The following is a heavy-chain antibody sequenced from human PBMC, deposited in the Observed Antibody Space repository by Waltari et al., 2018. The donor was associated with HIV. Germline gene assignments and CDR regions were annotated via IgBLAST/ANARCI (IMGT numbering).Heavy chain of an antibody. CDR3: AKDLSISSARPRLVSFDF. CDR1: GFGFANYG. V-gene: IGHV3-23*01. Sequence: EVQLLASGGESTLPGKSLTLYCGGSGFGFANYGMAWVRRAPGGGLESIASISGGGSKTYYVDSVKGRFTISRDNSKNVMYLKMTNLKVDDTAMYFCAKDLSISSARPRLVSFDFWSQGTQVSVAS. CDR2: ISGGGSKT. J-gene: IGHJ4*02. D-gene: IGHD6-6*01.